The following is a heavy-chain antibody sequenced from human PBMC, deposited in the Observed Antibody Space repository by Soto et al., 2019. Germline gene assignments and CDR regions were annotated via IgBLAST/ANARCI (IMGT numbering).Heavy chain of an antibody. Sequence: ASVKVSCKASGCTFSSYSIDWVRQAPGQGLEWMGGIIPIFGTANYAQKFQGRITITADESTSTAYMELRSLRSEDTAVYYCARGVHYDSSSYYYFYWGQGTLVTVSS. V-gene: IGHV1-69*13. CDR1: GCTFSSYS. CDR3: ARGVHYDSSSYYYFY. CDR2: IIPIFGTA. J-gene: IGHJ4*02. D-gene: IGHD3-22*01.